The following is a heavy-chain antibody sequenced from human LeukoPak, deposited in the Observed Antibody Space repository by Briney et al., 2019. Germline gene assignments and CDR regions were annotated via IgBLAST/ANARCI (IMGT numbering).Heavy chain of an antibody. CDR2: INPNSGGT. J-gene: IGHJ6*02. CDR1: GYSFTSYA. V-gene: IGHV1-2*04. CDR3: ARDRGSGSYYNHYYYYGMDV. Sequence: ASVKVSCKASGYSFTSYAMNWVRQAPGQGLEWMGWINPNSGGTNYAQKFQGWVTMTRDTSISTAYMELSRLRSDDTAVYYCARDRGSGSYYNHYYYYGMDVWGQGTTVTVSS. D-gene: IGHD3-10*01.